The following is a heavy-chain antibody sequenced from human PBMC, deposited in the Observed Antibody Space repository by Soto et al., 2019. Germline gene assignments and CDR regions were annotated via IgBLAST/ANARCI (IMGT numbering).Heavy chain of an antibody. J-gene: IGHJ4*02. V-gene: IGHV3-53*01. CDR2: IYNGGNT. CDR3: AALDTAMVKTAGY. CDR1: GFTVSSNY. D-gene: IGHD5-18*01. Sequence: GSLRLSCAASGFTVSSNYMSWVRQAPGKGLEWVSVIYNGGNTYYADSVKGRFTISRDTSKNTLYLQMNSLRAEDTAVYYCAALDTAMVKTAGYWGQGTLVTVSS.